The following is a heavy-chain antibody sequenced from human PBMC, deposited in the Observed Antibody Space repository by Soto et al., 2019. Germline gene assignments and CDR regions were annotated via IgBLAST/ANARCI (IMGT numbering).Heavy chain of an antibody. Sequence: GGSLRLSCAASGFTFSSYSMNWVRQAPGKGLEWVSYISGSGGSTYYADSVKGRFTISRDNSKNTLYLQMNSLRAEDTAVYYCAKDGAGAGYCSSTSCPDSFDAFDIWGQGTMVTVS. CDR1: GFTFSSYS. V-gene: IGHV3-23*01. CDR3: AKDGAGAGYCSSTSCPDSFDAFDI. J-gene: IGHJ3*02. CDR2: ISGSGGST. D-gene: IGHD2-2*01.